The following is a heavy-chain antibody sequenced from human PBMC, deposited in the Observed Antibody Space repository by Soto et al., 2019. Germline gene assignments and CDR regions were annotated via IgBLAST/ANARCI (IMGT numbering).Heavy chain of an antibody. CDR1: GFSLSSNGVG. J-gene: IGHJ4*02. V-gene: IGHV2-5*02. Sequence: QITLKESGPTLVKPTQTLTLTCTLSGFSLSSNGVGVGWIRQSPGKALEWLAVVYWDDVKHYSPSLERRLTITKDPSETEVVLTMTNMDPVDTATYYCAHKGSGDGQLDYWGQGILVTVSS. CDR3: AHKGSGDGQLDY. D-gene: IGHD2-2*01. CDR2: VYWDDVK.